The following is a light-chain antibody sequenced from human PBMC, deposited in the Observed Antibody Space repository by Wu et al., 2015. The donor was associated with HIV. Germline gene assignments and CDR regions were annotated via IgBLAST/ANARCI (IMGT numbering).Light chain of an antibody. CDR2: DAS. V-gene: IGKV3-11*01. CDR3: QHRSNWPLT. Sequence: EIVMTQSPVTVSVSLGERVSLSCRSSQSVSSDLAWYQQKLGQAPRLLIYDASTRATGIPARFSGSGTGTDFTLTISSLEPEDFAVYYCQHRSNWPLTFGGGPRWRSN. CDR1: QSVSSD. J-gene: IGKJ4*01.